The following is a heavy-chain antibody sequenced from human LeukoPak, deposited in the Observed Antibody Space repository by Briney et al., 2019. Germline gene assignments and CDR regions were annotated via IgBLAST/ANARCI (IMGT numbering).Heavy chain of an antibody. J-gene: IGHJ4*02. V-gene: IGHV4-38-2*02. CDR2: IYHSGST. CDR3: ARRSGRWNEYFFDY. Sequence: SETLSLTCTVSGYSISSGYYWGWIRQPPGKGLEWIGSIYHSGSTYYNPSLKSRVTISVDTSKNQFSLKLSSVTAADTAVYYCARRSGRWNEYFFDYWGQGTLVTVSS. CDR1: GYSISSGYY. D-gene: IGHD1-1*01.